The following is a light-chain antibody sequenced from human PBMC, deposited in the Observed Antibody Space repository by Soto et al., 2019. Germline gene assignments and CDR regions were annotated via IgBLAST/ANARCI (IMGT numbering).Light chain of an antibody. V-gene: IGLV2-14*01. Sequence: QSALTQPASVSGSPGQSITISCTGTSSDIGGYNYVSWYQQYPGKAPKLMIYGVSNRPSGISNRFSGSKSGYTASLTISGLQAEYEADYYCTSYAGSSGYVFGTGTKLTVL. CDR2: GVS. J-gene: IGLJ1*01. CDR3: TSYAGSSGYV. CDR1: SSDIGGYNY.